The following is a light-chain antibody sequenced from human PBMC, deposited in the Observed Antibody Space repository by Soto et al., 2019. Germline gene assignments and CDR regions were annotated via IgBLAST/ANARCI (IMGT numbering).Light chain of an antibody. Sequence: EIVLTQSPATLSLSPGERATLSCRASQSVGDYLAWYQRKPGQAPRLLIYDASNRATGIPARFSGSGSGTVFTLSISSLEPEDFTVYYCHQPFKLVTFGGGPEVEIK. CDR3: HQPFKLVT. CDR1: QSVGDY. CDR2: DAS. V-gene: IGKV3-11*01. J-gene: IGKJ4*01.